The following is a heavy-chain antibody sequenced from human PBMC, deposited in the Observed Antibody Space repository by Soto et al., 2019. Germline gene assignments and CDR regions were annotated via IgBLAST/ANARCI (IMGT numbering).Heavy chain of an antibody. CDR1: GGSITNTKW. V-gene: IGHV4-4*02. CDR3: ATQTISYTWDV. Sequence: QVQLQESGPGLVKPSGTLSLSCAVSGGSITNTKWWTWVRQAPGKGLEWIGDISRSEGSTYNPPLRGRVAMSLETSNNQFSLRLSSVTAADTAVYYCATQTISYTWDVWGQGTTVTVS. CDR2: ISRSEGS. D-gene: IGHD1-1*01. J-gene: IGHJ6*02.